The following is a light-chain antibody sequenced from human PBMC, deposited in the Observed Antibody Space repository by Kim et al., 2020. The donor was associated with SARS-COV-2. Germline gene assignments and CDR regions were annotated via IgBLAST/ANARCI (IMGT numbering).Light chain of an antibody. CDR2: EAS. CDR1: ESVSNY. CDR3: QQRSNWPIT. V-gene: IGKV3-11*01. J-gene: IGKJ5*01. Sequence: LCPGERAPLSCGATESVSNYLDWYQQKPGQTPRLLFYEASNRATGIPARCSGSGSVTDFTLTISSLEPEDFAVYYCQQRSNWPITFGQGTRLGIK.